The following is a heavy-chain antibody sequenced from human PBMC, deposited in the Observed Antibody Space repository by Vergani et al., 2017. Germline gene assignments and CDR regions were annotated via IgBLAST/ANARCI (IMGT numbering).Heavy chain of an antibody. CDR1: GFTFSSYA. D-gene: IGHD6-19*01. Sequence: EVQLLESGGGLVQPGGSLRLSCAASGFTFSSYAMSWVRQAPGKGLEWVSAISGSGGSTYYADSVKGRFTISRDNSKNTLYVQMNSLRAEDTAVYYCARDVPLYVSSGWYHWGQGTLVTVSS. CDR3: ARDVPLYVSSGWYH. V-gene: IGHV3-23*01. CDR2: ISGSGGST. J-gene: IGHJ4*02.